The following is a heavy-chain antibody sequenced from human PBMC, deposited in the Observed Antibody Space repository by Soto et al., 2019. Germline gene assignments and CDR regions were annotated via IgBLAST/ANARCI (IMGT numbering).Heavy chain of an antibody. V-gene: IGHV3-30*18. CDR2: ISYDGSNK. D-gene: IGHD1-1*01. CDR1: GFTFSSYG. J-gene: IGHJ6*02. CDR3: AKGTLTSPYYYYGMDV. Sequence: GGSPRLSCAASGFTFSSYGMHWVRQAPGKGLEWVAVISYDGSNKYYADSVKGRFTISRDNSKNTLYLQMNSLRAEDTAVYYCAKGTLTSPYYYYGMDVWGQGATVTVSS.